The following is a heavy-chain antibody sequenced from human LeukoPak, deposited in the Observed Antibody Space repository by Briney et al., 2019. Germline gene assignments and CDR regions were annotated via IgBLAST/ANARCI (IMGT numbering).Heavy chain of an antibody. J-gene: IGHJ5*02. V-gene: IGHV1-8*01. CDR3: ARIPQRVPHNWFDP. CDR2: MNPHSGNA. Sequence: APVKVSCKASGYTFTSNDINWVRQAAGQGLEWMGWMNPHSGNAGYAQKFQGRVTMTRDTSISTVYMELSSLTSDDTAVYYCARIPQRVPHNWFDPWGQGTLVTVSS. CDR1: GYTFTSND. D-gene: IGHD1-1*01.